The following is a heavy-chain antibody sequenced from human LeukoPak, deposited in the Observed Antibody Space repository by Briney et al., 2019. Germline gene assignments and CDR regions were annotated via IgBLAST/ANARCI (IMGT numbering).Heavy chain of an antibody. D-gene: IGHD1-26*01. CDR2: NSDGSST. CDR3: ASQPRIVGATAHFDY. V-gene: IGHV3-74*01. J-gene: IGHJ4*02. Sequence: NSDGSSTSYADSVKRRFTISRDNAKNTLYLQMNSLRAEDTAVYYCASQPRIVGATAHFDYWGQGTLVTVSS.